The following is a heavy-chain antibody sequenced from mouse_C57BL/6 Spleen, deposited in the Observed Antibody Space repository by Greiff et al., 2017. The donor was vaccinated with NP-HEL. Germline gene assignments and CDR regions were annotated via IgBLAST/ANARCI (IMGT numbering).Heavy chain of an antibody. J-gene: IGHJ2*01. V-gene: IGHV1-18*01. Sequence: VQLQQSGPELVKPGASVKIPCKASGYTFTDYNMDWVKQSHGKSLEWIGDINPNNGGTIYNQKFKGKATLTVDKSSSTAYMELRSLTSEDTAVYYCARGDYDERGYFDYWGQGTTLTVSS. D-gene: IGHD2-4*01. CDR2: INPNNGGT. CDR1: GYTFTDYN. CDR3: ARGDYDERGYFDY.